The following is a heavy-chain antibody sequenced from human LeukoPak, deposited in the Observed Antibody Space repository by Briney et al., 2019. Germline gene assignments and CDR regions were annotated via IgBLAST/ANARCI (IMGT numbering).Heavy chain of an antibody. CDR3: ARENGQWLVYNWFDP. CDR1: GVSISSYY. V-gene: IGHV4-4*07. Sequence: SETLSLTCTVSGVSISSYYWSWIRQPAGKGLEWIGRIYTSGSTNYNPSLKSRVTMSVDTSKNQFSLKLGSVTAADTAVYYCARENGQWLVYNWFDPWGQGTLVTVSS. J-gene: IGHJ5*02. D-gene: IGHD6-19*01. CDR2: IYTSGST.